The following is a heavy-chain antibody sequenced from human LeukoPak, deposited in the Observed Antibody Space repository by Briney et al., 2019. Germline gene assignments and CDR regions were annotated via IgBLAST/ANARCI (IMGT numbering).Heavy chain of an antibody. J-gene: IGHJ4*02. CDR1: GFTFSNYA. CDR3: ATAGRLSYYFDY. D-gene: IGHD6-6*01. CDR2: ISVSGDST. Sequence: PGGSLRLSCAGSGFTFSNYAMNWVRQAPGKGLEWVSGISVSGDSTYYADSVKGRFTISRDNSRNTLYLQMNSLRAEDTAVYYCATAGRLSYYFDYWGQGTLVTVSS. V-gene: IGHV3-23*01.